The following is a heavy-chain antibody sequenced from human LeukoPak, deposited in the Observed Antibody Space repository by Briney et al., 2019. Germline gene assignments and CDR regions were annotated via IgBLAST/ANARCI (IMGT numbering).Heavy chain of an antibody. V-gene: IGHV3-23*01. CDR1: GFTFSSYA. D-gene: IGHD6-19*01. J-gene: IGHJ4*02. CDR2: ITASGGNS. CDR3: AKARRYTSDLDY. Sequence: GGSLRLSCAASGFTFSSYALSWVRQTPGKGLEWVSAITASGGNSYYTDSVKGRFTISRDISKSTLYLQLNSLRAEDAAVYYCAKARRYTSDLDYWGQGTLVTVSS.